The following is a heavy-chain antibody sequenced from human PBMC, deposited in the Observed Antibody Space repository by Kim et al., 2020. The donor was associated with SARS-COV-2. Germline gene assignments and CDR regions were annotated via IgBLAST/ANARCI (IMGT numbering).Heavy chain of an antibody. D-gene: IGHD3-10*01. V-gene: IGHV3-30*18. CDR1: GFMFSNHG. Sequence: GGSLRLSCAASGFMFSNHGMHWIRQAPGKGLEWVAVISHDGVLAYYSDSAKGRFTISRDNPKNTLYLQMNSLRAEDTALYYCAKGEGAAGSSYEAWFDHWGQGTLVTVSS. CDR3: AKGEGAAGSSYEAWFDH. CDR2: ISHDGVLA. J-gene: IGHJ5*02.